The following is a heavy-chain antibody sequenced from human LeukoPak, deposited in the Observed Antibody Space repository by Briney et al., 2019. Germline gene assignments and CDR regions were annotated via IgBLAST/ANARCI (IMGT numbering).Heavy chain of an antibody. D-gene: IGHD3-22*01. CDR2: INPSGGST. CDR1: GYTFTGYY. V-gene: IGHV1-46*01. Sequence: EASVKVSCKASGYTFTGYYMHWVRQAPGQGLEWMGIINPSGGSTSYAQKFQGRVTMTRDTSTSTVYMELSSLRSEDTAVYYCARGADYYDSSGHYYLSDWFDPWGQGTLVTVSS. J-gene: IGHJ5*02. CDR3: ARGADYYDSSGHYYLSDWFDP.